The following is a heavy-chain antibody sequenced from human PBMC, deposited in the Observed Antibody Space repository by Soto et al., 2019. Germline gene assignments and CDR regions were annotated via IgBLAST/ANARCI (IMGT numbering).Heavy chain of an antibody. CDR2: ISSSSSTI. V-gene: IGHV3-48*02. J-gene: IGHJ5*02. CDR1: GFTFSSYS. Sequence: EVQLVESGGGLVQPGGSLRLSCAASGFTFSSYSMNWVRQAPGKGLEWVSYISSSSSTIYYPDSGKGRFTISRDKAKNSMYLQMNSLRDEDTAVYYWAREGGNLNWFDPWGQGTLVTVSS. CDR3: AREGGNLNWFDP. D-gene: IGHD1-26*01.